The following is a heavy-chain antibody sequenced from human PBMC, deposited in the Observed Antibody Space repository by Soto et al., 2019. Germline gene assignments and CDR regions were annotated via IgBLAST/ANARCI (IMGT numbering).Heavy chain of an antibody. J-gene: IGHJ4*02. CDR2: INTDGSIT. CDR1: GLIFSNYK. V-gene: IGHV3-74*01. CDR3: ARDTNGLHY. D-gene: IGHD2-8*01. Sequence: EVQLVESGGGLVQPGGSLRLSCAASGLIFSNYKMHWVRQAPGKGLVWVSRINTDGSITAYADSVKGRFTVSRDNAKNTMYLQMNSLTADDTAVYYCARDTNGLHYWGQGTLVTVSS.